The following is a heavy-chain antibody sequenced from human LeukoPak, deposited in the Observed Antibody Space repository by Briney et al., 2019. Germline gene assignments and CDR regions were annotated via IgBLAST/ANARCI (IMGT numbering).Heavy chain of an antibody. CDR3: AKINSGSYTDY. D-gene: IGHD1-26*01. V-gene: IGHV3-23*01. J-gene: IGHJ4*02. CDR1: GFTFSNYA. CDR2: ISCSGGGT. Sequence: GGSLRLSCAASGFTFSNYAMSWVRQAPGKGLEWVLFISCSGGGTYYAHSVTGRFTISRDNSNNTLSLQMNSLKAEDTAVYYCAKINSGSYTDYWGQGTLVTVSS.